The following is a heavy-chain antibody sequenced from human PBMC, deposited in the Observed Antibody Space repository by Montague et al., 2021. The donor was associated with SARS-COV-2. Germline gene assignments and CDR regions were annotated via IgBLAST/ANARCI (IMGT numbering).Heavy chain of an antibody. CDR3: ARDPRYSLSWSFDY. J-gene: IGHJ4*02. Sequence: CAISGDSVAGLRRRWEEHTSELQSHLQLVCRLQHGTKKYYDYAVAVKSRMTISPDTSKNQFSLQLSSVTPEDRAVYYCARDPRYSLSWSFDYWGQGTLVTFSS. CDR1: GDSVAGLRRR. D-gene: IGHD6-13*01. V-gene: IGHV6-1*01. CDR2: LQHGTKKYY.